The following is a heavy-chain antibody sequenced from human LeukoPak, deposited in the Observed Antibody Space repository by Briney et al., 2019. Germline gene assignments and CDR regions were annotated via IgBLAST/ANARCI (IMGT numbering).Heavy chain of an antibody. Sequence: PGGSLRLSCTASGFTFGDYAMSWVRQAPGKGLEWVGFIRSKAYGGTTEYAASVKGRFTISRDDSKSIAYLQMNSLKTEDTAVYYCTRGARAQMLWFGALFCDYWGQGTLVTVSS. D-gene: IGHD3-10*01. V-gene: IGHV3-49*04. J-gene: IGHJ4*02. CDR3: TRGARAQMLWFGALFCDY. CDR2: IRSKAYGGTT. CDR1: GFTFGDYA.